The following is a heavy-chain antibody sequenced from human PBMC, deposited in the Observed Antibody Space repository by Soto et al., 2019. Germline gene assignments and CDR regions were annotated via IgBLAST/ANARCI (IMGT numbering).Heavy chain of an antibody. CDR3: ARDRHPYSTKYYFDY. D-gene: IGHD2-2*01. Sequence: GGSLRLSCAASGFTFSTYAMNWVRQPPGKGLEWVSSISGSGAYTYYADSVQGRFTIPRDNSKNTLNLQMNSLRAEDTAVYYCARDRHPYSTKYYFDYWGQGTLVTVSS. J-gene: IGHJ4*02. CDR2: ISGSGAYT. V-gene: IGHV3-23*01. CDR1: GFTFSTYA.